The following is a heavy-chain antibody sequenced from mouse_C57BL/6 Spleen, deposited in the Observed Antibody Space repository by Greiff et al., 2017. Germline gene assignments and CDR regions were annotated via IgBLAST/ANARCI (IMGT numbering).Heavy chain of an antibody. Sequence: QVQLQQPGAELVKPGASVKMSCKASGYTFTSYWITWVKQRPGQGLEWIGDIYPGSGSTNYNEKFKSKATLTVDTSSSTAYMQLSSLTSEDAAVYYCANYDDGVGAMDYWGQGTSVTVSS. D-gene: IGHD2-4*01. CDR3: ANYDDGVGAMDY. V-gene: IGHV1-55*01. CDR2: IYPGSGST. CDR1: GYTFTSYW. J-gene: IGHJ4*01.